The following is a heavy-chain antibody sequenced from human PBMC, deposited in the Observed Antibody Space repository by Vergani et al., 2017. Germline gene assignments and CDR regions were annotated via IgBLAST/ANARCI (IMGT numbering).Heavy chain of an antibody. D-gene: IGHD5-18*01. V-gene: IGHV3-21*01. CDR3: AREMDTAMAEYYFDY. Sequence: EVQLVETGGGLIQPGGSLRLSCAASGFTVSSNYMSWVRQAPGKGLEWVSSISSSSSYIYYADSVKGRFTISRDNAKNSLYLQMNSLRAEDTAVYYCAREMDTAMAEYYFDYWGQGTLVTVSS. J-gene: IGHJ4*02. CDR2: ISSSSSYI. CDR1: GFTVSSNY.